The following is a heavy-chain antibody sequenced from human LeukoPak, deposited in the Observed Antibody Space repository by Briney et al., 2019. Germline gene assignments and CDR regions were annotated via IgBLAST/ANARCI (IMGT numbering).Heavy chain of an antibody. V-gene: IGHV1-18*01. CDR2: ITPYNGNT. Sequence: ASVKVSCKASGHTFTTYGISWVRQAPGQGLEWMGWITPYNGNTHYAQRLQGRVTLTTDTSTSTAYMELRSLRSDDTAVYYCARGLALGSESSGYYYLPDYWGQGTLVTVSS. J-gene: IGHJ4*02. CDR1: GHTFTTYG. CDR3: ARGLALGSESSGYYYLPDY. D-gene: IGHD3-22*01.